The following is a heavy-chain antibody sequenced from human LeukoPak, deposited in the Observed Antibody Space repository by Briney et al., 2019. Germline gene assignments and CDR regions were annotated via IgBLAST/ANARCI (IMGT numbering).Heavy chain of an antibody. Sequence: GGSLRLSCAASGFTFSSYAMHWVRQAPGKGLEWVAVISYDGSNKYYADSVKGRFTISRDNSKNTLYLQMNSLGAEDTAVYYCARDHGYYWGQGTLVTVSS. CDR3: ARDHGYY. J-gene: IGHJ4*02. D-gene: IGHD4-17*01. V-gene: IGHV3-30-3*01. CDR1: GFTFSSYA. CDR2: ISYDGSNK.